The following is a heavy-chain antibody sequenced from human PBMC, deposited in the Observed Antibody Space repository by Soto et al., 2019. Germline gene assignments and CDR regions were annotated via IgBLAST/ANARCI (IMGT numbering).Heavy chain of an antibody. CDR3: GTSIAAHSRAPYYYGMDV. V-gene: IGHV1-69*06. CDR2: IIPIFGTA. J-gene: IGHJ6*02. Sequence: ASVKVSCKASGGTFSSYAISWVRQAPGQGLEWMGGIIPIFGTANYAQKFQGRVTITADNSTSTAYMELSSLRSEDTAVYYCGTSIAAHSRAPYYYGMDVWGQGTTVTVSS. D-gene: IGHD6-6*01. CDR1: GGTFSSYA.